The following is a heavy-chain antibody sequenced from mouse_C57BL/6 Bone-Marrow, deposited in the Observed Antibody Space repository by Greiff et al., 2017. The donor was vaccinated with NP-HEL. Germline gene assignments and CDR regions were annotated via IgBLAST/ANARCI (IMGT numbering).Heavy chain of an antibody. Sequence: VQLQQSGPELVKPGASVKISCKASGYAFSSSWMNWVKQRPGKGLEWIGRIYPGDGDTNYNGKFKGKATLTAYKSSSTAYMQLSSLTSEDSAVYFCARSGDYYYFDYWGQGTTLTVSS. CDR3: ARSGDYYYFDY. D-gene: IGHD1-1*01. V-gene: IGHV1-82*01. CDR2: IYPGDGDT. CDR1: GYAFSSSW. J-gene: IGHJ2*01.